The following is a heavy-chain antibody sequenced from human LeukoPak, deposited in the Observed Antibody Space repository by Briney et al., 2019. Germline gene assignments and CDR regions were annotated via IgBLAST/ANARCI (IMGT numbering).Heavy chain of an antibody. J-gene: IGHJ4*02. D-gene: IGHD3-16*02. CDR2: ISAYNGNT. V-gene: IGHV1-18*01. CDR3: ARDLLSDYVWGSYRAFDN. Sequence: ASVKVSCKASGYTFTSYGISWVRQAPGQGLEWMGWISAYNGNTNYAQKLQGRVTMTTDTSTSTAYMELRSLRSDDTAVYYCARDLLSDYVWGSYRAFDNWGQGTLVTVSS. CDR1: GYTFTSYG.